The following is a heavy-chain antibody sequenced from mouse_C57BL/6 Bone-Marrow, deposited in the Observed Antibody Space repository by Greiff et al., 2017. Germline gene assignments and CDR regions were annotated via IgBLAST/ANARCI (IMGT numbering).Heavy chain of an antibody. CDR1: GYTFTSYW. J-gene: IGHJ2*01. CDR3: TKGGGCWDY. CDR2: IDPSDSYT. V-gene: IGHV1-59*01. Sequence: QVQLQQSGAELVRPGTSVKLSCKASGYTFTSYWMHWVKQRPGQGLEWIGVIDPSDSYTNYNQKFKGKATLTVDTSSSTAYMQLSSLTSEDSAVYYCTKGGGCWDYWGQGTTLTVSS.